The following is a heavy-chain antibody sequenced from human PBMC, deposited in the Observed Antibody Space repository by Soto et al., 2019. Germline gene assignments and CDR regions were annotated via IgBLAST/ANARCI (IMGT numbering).Heavy chain of an antibody. D-gene: IGHD2-2*01. J-gene: IGHJ4*02. CDR3: AKDTVVVPAAGALFDH. V-gene: IGHV3-53*01. CDR1: GFTVSSKY. Sequence: SRGSLRLSCAASGFTVSSKYMSWVRQAPGKGLEWVSLIQSGGSTYYADSVKGRFTISRDNSKNTLYLQMNSLRAEDTAVYYCAKDTVVVPAAGALFDHWGQGTPVTVSS. CDR2: IQSGGST.